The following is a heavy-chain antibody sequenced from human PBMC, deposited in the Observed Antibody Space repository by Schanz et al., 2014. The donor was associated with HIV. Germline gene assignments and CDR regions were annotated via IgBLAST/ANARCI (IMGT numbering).Heavy chain of an antibody. V-gene: IGHV3-9*01. J-gene: IGHJ6*02. D-gene: IGHD3-9*01. CDR3: ARDSYYDRSRYSGYYYYGMDV. CDR2: ISWNSGSV. CDR1: GFTFYNYA. Sequence: VQLVESGGGLVQPGGSLRLSCAVSGFTFYNYAMNWVRQAPGKGLEWVSSISWNSGSVDYADSVKGRFTISRDNAKNSLYLQMSSLRAEDTAVYYCARDSYYDRSRYSGYYYYGMDVWGQGTTVTVS.